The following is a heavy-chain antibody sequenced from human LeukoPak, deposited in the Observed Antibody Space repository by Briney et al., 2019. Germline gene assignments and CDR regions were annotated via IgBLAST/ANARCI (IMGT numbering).Heavy chain of an antibody. D-gene: IGHD3-10*01. Sequence: GGSLRLSCAASGFTFNTAWMHWVRQAPGKGLVWVSRIYSDGSDTTYADSVKGRFIISRDNAKNTLYLQMNSLRGDDTAVYYCANDSGHAFSFWGQGTMVTVSS. CDR1: GFTFNTAW. J-gene: IGHJ3*01. CDR2: IYSDGSDT. V-gene: IGHV3-74*03. CDR3: ANDSGHAFSF.